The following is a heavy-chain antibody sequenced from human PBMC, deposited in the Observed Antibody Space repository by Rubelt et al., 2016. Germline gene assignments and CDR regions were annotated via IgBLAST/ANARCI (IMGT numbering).Heavy chain of an antibody. J-gene: IGHJ4*02. CDR1: GGSFSAYY. V-gene: IGHV4-34*01. D-gene: IGHD1-1*01. Sequence: QVKLQQWGAGLLKPSETLSLTCTVYGGSFSAYYWSWIRQPPGKGPEWIGEINHSGGTNYNPSLKSRVTISVDRSKNQFSLKLTSVTAADTAVYYCALGDHSGTPIDYWGQGTVVTVSS. CDR3: ALGDHSGTPIDY. CDR2: INHSGGT.